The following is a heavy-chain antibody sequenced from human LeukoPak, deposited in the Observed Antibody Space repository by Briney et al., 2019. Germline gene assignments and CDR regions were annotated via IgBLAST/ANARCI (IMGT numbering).Heavy chain of an antibody. V-gene: IGHV5-51*01. CDR3: ARVITFIPFDP. CDR1: GYSFTSYW. D-gene: IGHD2/OR15-2a*01. J-gene: IGHJ5*02. Sequence: GESLKISCKASGYSFTSYWIGWVRQMPGKGLEWMGIIYPGDSDTRYGPSFQGQVTISADKSISTAYLQWSSLRASDTAMYYCARVITFIPFDPWGQGTLVTVSS. CDR2: IYPGDSDT.